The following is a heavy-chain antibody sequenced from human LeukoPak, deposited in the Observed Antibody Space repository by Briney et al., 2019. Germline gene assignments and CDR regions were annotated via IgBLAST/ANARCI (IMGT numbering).Heavy chain of an antibody. CDR2: IYYSGST. Sequence: SETLSLTCTVSRGSISSYSWSWIRQPPGKGLEWIAYIYYSGSTNYNPSLKSRVTLSLDTSKNQFSLKLSSVTAADTAVYYCARVYYSNGRFNAFDSWGQGTMVTVSS. CDR3: ARVYYSNGRFNAFDS. V-gene: IGHV4-59*01. CDR1: RGSISSYS. J-gene: IGHJ3*01. D-gene: IGHD6-19*01.